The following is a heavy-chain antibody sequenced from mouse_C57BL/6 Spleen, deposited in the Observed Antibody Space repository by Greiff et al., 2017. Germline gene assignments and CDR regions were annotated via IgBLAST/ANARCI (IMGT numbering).Heavy chain of an antibody. Sequence: EVKLQESGGGLVQPGGSLKLSCAASGFTFSDYYMYWVRQTPEKRLEWVAYISNGGGSTYYPDTVKGRFTISRDNAKNTLYLQMSRLKSEDTAMYYCARQYYGNHYFDYWGQGTTLTVSS. CDR2: ISNGGGST. D-gene: IGHD1-1*01. CDR1: GFTFSDYY. J-gene: IGHJ2*01. V-gene: IGHV5-12*01. CDR3: ARQYYGNHYFDY.